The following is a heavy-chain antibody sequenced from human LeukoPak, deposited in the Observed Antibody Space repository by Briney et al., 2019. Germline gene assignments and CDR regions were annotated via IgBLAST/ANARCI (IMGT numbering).Heavy chain of an antibody. CDR3: AKGGHYSFFDY. D-gene: IGHD4-11*01. Sequence: PGGSLRLSCAASGFTFSSSSMNWVRQAPEKGLEWVSYISTSGGTIYYADSVKGRFTISRDNSKNTHYLQMSSLRAEDTGIYYCAKGGHYSFFDYWGQGTLVTVSS. V-gene: IGHV3-48*01. CDR1: GFTFSSSS. J-gene: IGHJ4*02. CDR2: ISTSGGTI.